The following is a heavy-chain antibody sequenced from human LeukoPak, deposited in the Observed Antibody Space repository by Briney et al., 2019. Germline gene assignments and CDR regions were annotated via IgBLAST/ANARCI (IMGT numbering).Heavy chain of an antibody. J-gene: IGHJ5*02. CDR3: ATILGLAHNWFDP. Sequence: ASVKISCKVSGYTFTAYYMHWVQQAPGQGLEWMGLVDPEDGETIYAEKFQGRVTITADTSTDTAYMELSSLRSEDTAVYYCATILGLAHNWFDPWGQGTLVTVSS. V-gene: IGHV1-69-2*01. D-gene: IGHD2-15*01. CDR2: VDPEDGET. CDR1: GYTFTAYY.